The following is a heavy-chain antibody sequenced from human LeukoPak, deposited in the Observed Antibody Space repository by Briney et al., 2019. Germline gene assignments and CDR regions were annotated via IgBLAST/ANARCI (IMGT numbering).Heavy chain of an antibody. D-gene: IGHD5-18*01. V-gene: IGHV4-4*02. CDR3: ASRAIQLRNFDY. Sequence: SGTLSLTCAVSGDSISTSNWWGWVRPPPGKGLEWIGEIYHSGSTNYNPSLKSRVTVSVDKSKNQFSLKLSSVTAADTAVCYCASRAIQLRNFDYWGQGTLVTVSS. CDR1: GDSISTSNW. J-gene: IGHJ4*02. CDR2: IYHSGST.